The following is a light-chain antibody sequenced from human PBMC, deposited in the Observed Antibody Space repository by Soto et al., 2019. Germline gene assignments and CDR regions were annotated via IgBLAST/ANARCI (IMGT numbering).Light chain of an antibody. Sequence: DIQMTQSPSSLSASVGDRVTITCRASQTISTYLNWYQQHPGKAPKLLIYAASNVQSGVPSRFSGSGSGTDFTLTISSLQPEYFATYYCQESYRIAFGQGTKVEVK. CDR2: AAS. V-gene: IGKV1-39*01. CDR3: QESYRIA. CDR1: QTISTY. J-gene: IGKJ1*01.